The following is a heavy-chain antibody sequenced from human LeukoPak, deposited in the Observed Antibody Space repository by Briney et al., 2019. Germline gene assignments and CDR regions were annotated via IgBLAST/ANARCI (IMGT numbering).Heavy chain of an antibody. CDR2: INPNSGGT. J-gene: IGHJ4*02. CDR1: GYTFTGYY. V-gene: IGHV1-2*02. CDR3: ARDYDYVWGSYRLPFDY. D-gene: IGHD3-16*02. Sequence: ASVKVSCKASGYTFTGYYMHWVRQAPGQGLEWMGWINPNSGGTNYAQKFQGRVTMTRDTSISTAYMELSRLRSDDTAVYYCARDYDYVWGSYRLPFDYWGQGTLVTVSS.